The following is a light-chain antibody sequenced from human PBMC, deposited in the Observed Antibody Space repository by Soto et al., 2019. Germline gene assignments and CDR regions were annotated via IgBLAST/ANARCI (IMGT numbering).Light chain of an antibody. CDR3: QQSDRNPRT. CDR1: QSISNF. Sequence: DIQMTQSPAFLSASAGDSVTIFCRASQSISNFLHWYQQKPGKAPKLLIYAASKLESGVPPRFGGSGSGTDCTLTISSLQPAEFATYYCQQSDRNPRTFGLGTRVEIK. V-gene: IGKV1-39*01. J-gene: IGKJ1*01. CDR2: AAS.